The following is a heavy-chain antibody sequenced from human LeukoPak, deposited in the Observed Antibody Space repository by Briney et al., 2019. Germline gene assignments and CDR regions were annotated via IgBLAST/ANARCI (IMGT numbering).Heavy chain of an antibody. Sequence: GGSLRLSCAASGFTFSSYWMSWVRQAPGKGLEWVAVISYDGSNKYYADSVKGRFTISRDNSKNTLYLQMNSLRAEDTAVYYCAREAAAFDTWGQGTMVTVSS. V-gene: IGHV3-30*03. CDR1: GFTFSSYW. CDR3: AREAAAFDT. CDR2: ISYDGSNK. J-gene: IGHJ3*02.